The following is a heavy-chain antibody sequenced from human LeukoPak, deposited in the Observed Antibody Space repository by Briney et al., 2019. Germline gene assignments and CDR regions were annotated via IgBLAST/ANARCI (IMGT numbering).Heavy chain of an antibody. Sequence: PSETLSLTCTISGGSISSNYWSWIRQPPGKGLEWIGYIYYSGRTKNNPSLKSRVTISVDTSKNQFSLKLSSVTAADTAVYYCASGPDFYMDVWAKGPRSPSP. V-gene: IGHV4-59*01. D-gene: IGHD3-3*01. J-gene: IGHJ6*03. CDR3: ASGPDFYMDV. CDR2: IYYSGRT. CDR1: GGSISSNY.